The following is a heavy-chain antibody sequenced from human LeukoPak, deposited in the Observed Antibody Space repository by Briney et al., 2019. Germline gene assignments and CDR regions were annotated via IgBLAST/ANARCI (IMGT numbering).Heavy chain of an antibody. Sequence: PGGSLRLSCAASGFTFTNAWMSCVRQAPGKGLEWVGRVKGKSDGGTIDYAAPVKGRFTISRDDSKTMVSLQLNSLESGDTAVYYCTTDRAISGLPIFGYWGQGTPVTVSS. CDR3: TTDRAISGLPIFGY. CDR2: VKGKSDGGTI. D-gene: IGHD3-3*01. CDR1: GFTFTNAW. J-gene: IGHJ4*02. V-gene: IGHV3-15*01.